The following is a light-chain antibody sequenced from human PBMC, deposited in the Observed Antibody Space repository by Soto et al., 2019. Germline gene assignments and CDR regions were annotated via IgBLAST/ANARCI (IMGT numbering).Light chain of an antibody. Sequence: EIVMTQSPATLSVSPGERATLSCRASQSVSSNLAWYQQKPGQAPRLLIYGASIMDTGIPARFSGSGSGTEFTLIISSLQSADFSVYYCQQYNNWSPYTFGQGTKLEIK. V-gene: IGKV3D-15*01. CDR3: QQYNNWSPYT. CDR1: QSVSSN. J-gene: IGKJ2*01. CDR2: GAS.